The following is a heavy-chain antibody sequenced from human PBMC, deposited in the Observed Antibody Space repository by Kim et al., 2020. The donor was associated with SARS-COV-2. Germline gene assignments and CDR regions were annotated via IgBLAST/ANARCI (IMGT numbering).Heavy chain of an antibody. D-gene: IGHD3-16*01. J-gene: IGHJ4*02. CDR3: AKVGVTAVLSDHFDY. CDR2: ITTSGGST. Sequence: GGSLRLSCAASGFTFSSYTMTWVRQAPGKGLEWVSAITTSGGSTYYADSVKGRFTISRDNSKSTLYLQMSSLRAEDTAIYYCAKVGVTAVLSDHFDYWGQGTLVTVSS. CDR1: GFTFSSYT. V-gene: IGHV3-23*01.